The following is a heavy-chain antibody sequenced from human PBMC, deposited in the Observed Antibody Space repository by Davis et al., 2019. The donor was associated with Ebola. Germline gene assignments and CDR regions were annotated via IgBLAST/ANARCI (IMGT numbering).Heavy chain of an antibody. Sequence: GESLKISCAASGFTFSSYAMSWVRQAPGKGLEWVSAISGSGGSTYYADSVKGRFTISRDNSKNTLYLQMNSLRAEDTAVYYCARGYPRDYGMDVWGQGTTVTVSS. CDR3: ARGYPRDYGMDV. CDR1: GFTFSSYA. D-gene: IGHD1-1*01. CDR2: ISGSGGST. V-gene: IGHV3-23*01. J-gene: IGHJ6*02.